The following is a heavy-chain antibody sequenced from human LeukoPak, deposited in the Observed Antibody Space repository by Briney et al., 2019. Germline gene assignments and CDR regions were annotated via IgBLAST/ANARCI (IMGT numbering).Heavy chain of an antibody. CDR3: ARGPLSRKYSSSWYVDY. CDR2: ISAYNGNT. CDR1: GYTFTGYG. J-gene: IGHJ4*02. V-gene: IGHV1-18*01. Sequence: ASVKVSCKASGYTFTGYGISWVRQAPGQGLEWMGWISAYNGNTNYAQKLQGRVTMTTDTSTSTAYMELRSLRSDDTAVYYCARGPLSRKYSSSWYVDYWGQGTLVTVSS. D-gene: IGHD6-13*01.